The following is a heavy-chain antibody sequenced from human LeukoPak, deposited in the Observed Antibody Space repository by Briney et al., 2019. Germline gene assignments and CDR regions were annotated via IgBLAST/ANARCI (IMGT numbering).Heavy chain of an antibody. CDR3: ARAPLGYCRGGSCYAHSGSYLYAFDI. V-gene: IGHV3-30*04. D-gene: IGHD2-15*01. Sequence: GGSLRLSCAASEFTFSSYAAHWVRQAPGKGLEWVAVISHDGSNKYYADSVKGRFTISSDNSTSTLYLQMNSLRVEDTAVYYCARAPLGYCRGGSCYAHSGSYLYAFDIWGQGTLVTVSS. CDR1: EFTFSSYA. J-gene: IGHJ3*02. CDR2: ISHDGSNK.